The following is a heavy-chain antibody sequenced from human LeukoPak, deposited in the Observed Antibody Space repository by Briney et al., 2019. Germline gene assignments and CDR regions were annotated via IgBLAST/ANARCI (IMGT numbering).Heavy chain of an antibody. Sequence: GGSLRLSCAASGFTFSSYGMHWVRQAPGKGLEWVAFIRYDGSNKYYADSVKGRFTISRDNSKNTLYLQMNSLRAEDTAVYYCALQLLWFGELDYWGQGTLVTVSS. J-gene: IGHJ4*02. V-gene: IGHV3-30*02. CDR1: GFTFSSYG. D-gene: IGHD3-10*01. CDR2: IRYDGSNK. CDR3: ALQLLWFGELDY.